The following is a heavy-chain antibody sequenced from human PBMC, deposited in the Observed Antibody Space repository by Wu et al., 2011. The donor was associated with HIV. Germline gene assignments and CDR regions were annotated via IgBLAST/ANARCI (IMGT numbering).Heavy chain of an antibody. Sequence: QVQLVQSGAEVKKAGSSVKVSCKASGNTFSGYAIGWVRQAPGQGLEWMGRIIPFLGTNTYAQNFQGRLTITADKDMTTAYMELSSLTSEDTALYFCTTTYCSGGKCYLNYTFDIWGQGTMVIVSS. CDR2: IIPFLGTN. D-gene: IGHD2-15*01. V-gene: IGHV1-69*04. CDR1: GNTFSGYA. J-gene: IGHJ3*02. CDR3: TTTYCSGGKCYLNYTFDI.